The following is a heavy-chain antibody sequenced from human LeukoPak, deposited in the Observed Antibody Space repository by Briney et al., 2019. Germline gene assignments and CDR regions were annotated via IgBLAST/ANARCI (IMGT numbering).Heavy chain of an antibody. CDR2: IYYSGST. CDR1: GDSISSYY. V-gene: IGHV4-59*08. J-gene: IGHJ4*02. D-gene: IGHD3-3*01. Sequence: KPSETLSLTCTVSGDSISSYYWSWIRQPPGKGLEWIGYIYYSGSTNCNPSLKSRVTISVDTSKNQFSLRLSSVTAADTAVYYCARHDFWRTFDYWGQGTLVTVSS. CDR3: ARHDFWRTFDY.